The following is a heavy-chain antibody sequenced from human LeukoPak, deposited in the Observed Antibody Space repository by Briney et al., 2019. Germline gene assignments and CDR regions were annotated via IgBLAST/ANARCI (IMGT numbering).Heavy chain of an antibody. V-gene: IGHV3-23*01. CDR1: GFTFDDYS. CDR2: ITSSGDGT. CDR3: AKDRPNYYGSNGHYYRRDGDY. D-gene: IGHD3-22*01. J-gene: IGHJ4*02. Sequence: GGSLRLSCAASGFTFDDYSIYWVRQAPGKGLQWVSSITSSGDGTYYAASVKGRFTISRDNSENMLYLQMNSLRVEDTAVYFCAKDRPNYYGSNGHYYRRDGDYWGQGTLVTVSS.